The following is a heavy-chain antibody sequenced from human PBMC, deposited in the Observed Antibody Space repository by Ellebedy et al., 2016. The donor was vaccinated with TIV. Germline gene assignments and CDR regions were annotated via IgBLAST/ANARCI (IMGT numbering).Heavy chain of an antibody. D-gene: IGHD1-14*01. Sequence: SETLSLXXTVSGGSISSSSYYWGWNRQPPGKGLEWIGSIYYSGSTYYNPSLKSRVTISVDTSKNQFSLKLSSVTAADTAVYYCARGYNWNHGGLLWFNPWGQGTLVTVSS. CDR3: ARGYNWNHGGLLWFNP. J-gene: IGHJ5*02. V-gene: IGHV4-39*07. CDR2: IYYSGST. CDR1: GGSISSSSYY.